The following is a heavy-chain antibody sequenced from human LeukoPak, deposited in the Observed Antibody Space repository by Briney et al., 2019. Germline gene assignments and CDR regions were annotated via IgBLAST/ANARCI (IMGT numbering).Heavy chain of an antibody. CDR2: TYYRSKWYN. J-gene: IGHJ6*02. Sequence: SQILSLTCSISGDIVSSTTAAWNWIRQSPSRGLEWLGRTYYRSKWYNDYAASVKSRIIINPDTSKNRFSLQLNSVTPDDTAVYYCTRDQDGMGVWGQGTSVTVPS. CDR1: GDIVSSTTAA. V-gene: IGHV6-1*01. CDR3: TRDQDGMGV.